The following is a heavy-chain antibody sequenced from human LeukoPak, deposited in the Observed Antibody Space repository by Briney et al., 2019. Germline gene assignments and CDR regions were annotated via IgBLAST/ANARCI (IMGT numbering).Heavy chain of an antibody. V-gene: IGHV4-34*01. D-gene: IGHD3-10*01. CDR2: INHSGST. CDR1: GGSFSGYY. CDR3: ARDYSWNFAL. J-gene: IGHJ2*01. Sequence: SETLSLTCAVYGGSFSGYYWSWIRQPPGKGLEWIGEINHSGSTNYNPSLKSRVTISVDTSKNQFSLKLSSVTAADTAVYYCARDYSWNFALWGRGTLVTVSS.